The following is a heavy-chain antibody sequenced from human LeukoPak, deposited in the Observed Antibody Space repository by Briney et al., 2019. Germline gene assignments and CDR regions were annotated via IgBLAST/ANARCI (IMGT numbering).Heavy chain of an antibody. Sequence: SETLSLTCAVSGGSISSSNWWSWVRQPPGKGLEWIGEIYHSGSTNYNPSLKSRVTISVDKSKNQFSLKLSSVTAADTAVYYCTREPRDSYGSANYGFDYWGQGALVTVSS. CDR1: GGSISSSNW. CDR2: IYHSGST. CDR3: TREPRDSYGSANYGFDY. J-gene: IGHJ4*02. V-gene: IGHV4-4*02. D-gene: IGHD3-10*01.